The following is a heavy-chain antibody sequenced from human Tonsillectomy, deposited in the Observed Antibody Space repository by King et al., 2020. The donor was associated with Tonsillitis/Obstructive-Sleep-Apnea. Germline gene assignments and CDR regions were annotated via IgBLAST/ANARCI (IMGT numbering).Heavy chain of an antibody. Sequence: VQLVESGGGLVKPGGSLRLSCAASGFTFSNAWMSWVRQAPGKGLDWCGRIKSKTYGGTTEYAAPVKGRFTIPKDDSKNTLYLQMNSLKTEDTAVYYCTTDRFAWVSYWGQGTLVTVSS. J-gene: IGHJ4*02. CDR2: IKSKTYGGTT. CDR1: GFTFSNAW. V-gene: IGHV3-15*01. CDR3: TTDRFAWVSY. D-gene: IGHD3-10*01.